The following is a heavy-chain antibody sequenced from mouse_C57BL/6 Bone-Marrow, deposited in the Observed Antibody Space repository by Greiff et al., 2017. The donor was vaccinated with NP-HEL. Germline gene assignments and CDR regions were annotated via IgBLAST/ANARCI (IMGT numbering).Heavy chain of an antibody. CDR3: GRGLLPYFDY. V-gene: IGHV1-50*01. D-gene: IGHD1-1*01. Sequence: QVQLQQPGAELVKPGASVKLSCKASGYTFTSYWMQWVKQRPGQGLEWIGALDPSDSYTNYNQKFKGKATLTVDTSSSTAYMQLSSLTSEDSAVYYCGRGLLPYFDYWGQGTTLTVSS. J-gene: IGHJ2*01. CDR1: GYTFTSYW. CDR2: LDPSDSYT.